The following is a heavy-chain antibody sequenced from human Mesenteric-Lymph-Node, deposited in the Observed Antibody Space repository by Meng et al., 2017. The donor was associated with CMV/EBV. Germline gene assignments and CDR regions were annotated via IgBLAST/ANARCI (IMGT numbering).Heavy chain of an antibody. J-gene: IGHJ4*02. Sequence: GESLKISCAASGFIFSNYAMSWVRQAPGKGLEWVSAISDSGGSTYYADSVKGRFTISRDNSKNTLYLQMNSLRAEDTAVYYCAKGATGIAVAVPFDYWGQGTLVTVSS. D-gene: IGHD6-19*01. CDR3: AKGATGIAVAVPFDY. CDR1: GFIFSNYA. V-gene: IGHV3-23*01. CDR2: ISDSGGST.